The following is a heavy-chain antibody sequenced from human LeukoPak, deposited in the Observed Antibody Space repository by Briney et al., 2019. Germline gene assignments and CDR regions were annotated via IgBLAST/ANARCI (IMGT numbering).Heavy chain of an antibody. CDR3: ARGRSSMVRGYYYYYMDV. Sequence: SETLSLTCTVSGGSISSYYWSWIRQPPGKGLEWIGYIYYSGSTNYNPSLKSRVTISVDTSKNQFSLKLSSVTAADTAVYYCARGRSSMVRGYYYYYMDVWGKGTTVTTSS. CDR1: GGSISSYY. V-gene: IGHV4-59*01. CDR2: IYYSGST. J-gene: IGHJ6*03. D-gene: IGHD3-10*01.